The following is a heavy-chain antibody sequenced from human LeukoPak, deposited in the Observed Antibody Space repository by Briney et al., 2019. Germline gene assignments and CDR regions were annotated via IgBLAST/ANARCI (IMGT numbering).Heavy chain of an antibody. CDR2: ISYDGSNK. D-gene: IGHD1-14*01. CDR3: AKDYRYYYFDY. J-gene: IGHJ4*02. CDR1: GFTFSSYG. Sequence: GRSLRLSCAASGFTFSSYGMHWVRQAPGKGLEWVAVISYDGSNKYYADSVKGRFTIFRDNSKNTLYLQMNSLRAEDTAVYYCAKDYRYYYFDYWGQGTLVTVSS. V-gene: IGHV3-30*18.